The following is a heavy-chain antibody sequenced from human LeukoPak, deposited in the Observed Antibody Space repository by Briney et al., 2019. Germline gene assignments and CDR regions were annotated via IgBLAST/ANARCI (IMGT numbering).Heavy chain of an antibody. CDR1: GYTFTTHD. Sequence: ASVKVSCRASGYTFTTHDINWVRQATGQGLEWLGWMSPNSGDTGYAQKFQGRVTMTSDSSISTAYMELSSLRSDDTAVYYCARDQITRGIAGIWGQGTLVTVSS. D-gene: IGHD6-13*01. CDR3: ARDQITRGIAGI. V-gene: IGHV1-8*01. CDR2: MSPNSGDT. J-gene: IGHJ4*02.